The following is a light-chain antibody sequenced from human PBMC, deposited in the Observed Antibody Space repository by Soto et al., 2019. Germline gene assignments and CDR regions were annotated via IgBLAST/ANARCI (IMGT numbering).Light chain of an antibody. CDR1: QSVSSY. V-gene: IGKV3-11*01. Sequence: IVLTQSTATLSLSPGERATLSCRASQSVSSYLAWYQQKPGQAPRLLIYGAFNRATGIPARFSGSGSGTDFTLTISSLEPEDFAVYYCQQRNIWPPVTFGQGARMEI. CDR2: GAF. J-gene: IGKJ5*01. CDR3: QQRNIWPPVT.